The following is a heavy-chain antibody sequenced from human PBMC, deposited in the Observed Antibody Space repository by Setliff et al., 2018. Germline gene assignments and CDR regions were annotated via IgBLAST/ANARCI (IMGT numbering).Heavy chain of an antibody. Sequence: SVKVSCKASGGTFSSYAIDWVRQAPGQGLEWMGGIIPMFGTTNYAQRFRGRVTITADESTTTAYMELSSLRSEDTAVYYCARVRDCSGGICHRGFHHYMDVWGKGTTVTVSS. CDR2: IIPMFGTT. CDR3: ARVRDCSGGICHRGFHHYMDV. CDR1: GGTFSSYA. D-gene: IGHD2-15*01. V-gene: IGHV1-69*13. J-gene: IGHJ6*03.